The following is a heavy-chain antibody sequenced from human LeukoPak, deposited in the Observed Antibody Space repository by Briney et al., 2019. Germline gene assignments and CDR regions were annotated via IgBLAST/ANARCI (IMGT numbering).Heavy chain of an antibody. CDR2: IYYSGST. J-gene: IGHJ5*02. CDR3: ARLGRLHWFDP. D-gene: IGHD4-11*01. CDR1: GGSISSGGYY. V-gene: IGHV4-31*03. Sequence: SQTLSLTCTVSGGSISSGGYYWSWIRQHPGKGPEWIGYIYYSGSTYYNPSLKSRVTISVDTSKNQFSLKLSSMTAADTAVYYCARLGRLHWFDPWGQGTLVTVSS.